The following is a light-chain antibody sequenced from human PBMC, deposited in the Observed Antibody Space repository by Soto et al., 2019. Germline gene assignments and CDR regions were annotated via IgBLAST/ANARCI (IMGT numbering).Light chain of an antibody. J-gene: IGKJ1*01. CDR2: GTS. CDR3: QHFGSSLRT. CDR1: QSVNSN. Sequence: ETVMTQSPATLSVSPGERATLSCRASQSVNSNLAWYQQKLGQAPRVLIHGTSSRATGIPDRFSGSGSGTDFTLTISRLEPEDFAVYYCQHFGSSLRTFGQGTKVDI. V-gene: IGKV3-20*01.